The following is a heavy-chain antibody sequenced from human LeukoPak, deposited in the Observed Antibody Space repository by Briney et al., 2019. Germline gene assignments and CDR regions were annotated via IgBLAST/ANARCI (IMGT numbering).Heavy chain of an antibody. CDR3: TRRVAITGTPKAYFDY. D-gene: IGHD1-20*01. CDR1: GFTFSDYY. V-gene: IGHV4-59*08. J-gene: IGHJ4*02. CDR2: VYYSENT. Sequence: TAGGSLRLSCEASGFTFSDYYLGWIRQPPGKELEWIGYVYYSENTKYNPSLESRVTISLDTSKNQFSLRLNSVITADTAVYFCTRRVAITGTPKAYFDYWGQGILVTVSS.